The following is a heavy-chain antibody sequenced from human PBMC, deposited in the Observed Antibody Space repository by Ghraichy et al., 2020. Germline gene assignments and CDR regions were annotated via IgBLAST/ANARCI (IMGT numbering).Heavy chain of an antibody. CDR3: ARRITVSFRWYFDL. CDR2: IYNSGST. V-gene: IGHV4-4*09. J-gene: IGHJ2*01. Sequence: SETLSLTCTVSGGSISSYYWSWIRQPPGKGLEWIGYIYNSGSTNYNPSLKSRVTITVDTSKNQFSLKLSSVTAADTAVYYCARRITVSFRWYFDLWVRGTLVTVSS. D-gene: IGHD2/OR15-2a*01. CDR1: GGSISSYY.